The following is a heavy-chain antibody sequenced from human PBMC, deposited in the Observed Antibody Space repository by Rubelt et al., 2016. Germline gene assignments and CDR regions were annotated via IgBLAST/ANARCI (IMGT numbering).Heavy chain of an antibody. Sequence: QVQLQESGPVLVKASETLSLTCTVSGHSISSGYFWGWIRQSPGKGLEWIGYIYYSGSTNYNPSLKSRVTMSVDTSKNQFSLKLSSVTAADTAVYYCARIDCSSTSCYFVDPWGQGTLVTVSS. CDR2: IYYSGST. V-gene: IGHV4-28*01. D-gene: IGHD2-2*01. CDR3: ARIDCSSTSCYFVDP. CDR1: GHSISSGYF. J-gene: IGHJ5*02.